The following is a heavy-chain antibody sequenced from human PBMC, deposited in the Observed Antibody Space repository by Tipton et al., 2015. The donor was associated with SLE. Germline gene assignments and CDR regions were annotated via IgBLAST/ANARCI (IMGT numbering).Heavy chain of an antibody. D-gene: IGHD2-8*01. CDR2: IYYSGST. V-gene: IGHV4-59*12. J-gene: IGHJ4*02. Sequence: TLSLTCTVSGGSISSYYWSWIRQPPGKGLEWIGYIYYSGSTNYNPSLKSRVTISVDTSKNQFSLHLTSVTAADTAVYFCVRGYCSDGVCYGRGFFDYWGQGNLVTVSS. CDR1: GGSISSYY. CDR3: VRGYCSDGVCYGRGFFDY.